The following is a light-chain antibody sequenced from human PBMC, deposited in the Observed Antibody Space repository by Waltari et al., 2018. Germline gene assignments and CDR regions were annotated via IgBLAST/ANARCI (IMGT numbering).Light chain of an antibody. J-gene: IGLJ3*02. CDR3: AAWDDSGNAWL. CDR2: NNN. V-gene: IGLV1-44*01. Sequence: PALTQPPSASGTLGQRFTITRSGSSSNIGSSTVNWYQQFPGAAPKIFIYNNNQRPSGVPVRFSGSKAGTSASLAISGLQSEDEADYYCAAWDDSGNAWLFGGGAKLTVL. CDR1: SSNIGSST.